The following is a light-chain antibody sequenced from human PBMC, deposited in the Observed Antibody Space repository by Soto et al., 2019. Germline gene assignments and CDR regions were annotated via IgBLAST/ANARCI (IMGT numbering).Light chain of an antibody. V-gene: IGKV3-15*01. J-gene: IGKJ4*01. CDR2: GAS. Sequence: EIVLTQSPATLSLSPGERATLSCRASQGISNNLAWYQHKPGQAPRLLVYGASTRAAGIPAGFSGSGSGTEFTLTISSLGPEDFAVYYCQQYNNWPLTFGGGTKVDIK. CDR1: QGISNN. CDR3: QQYNNWPLT.